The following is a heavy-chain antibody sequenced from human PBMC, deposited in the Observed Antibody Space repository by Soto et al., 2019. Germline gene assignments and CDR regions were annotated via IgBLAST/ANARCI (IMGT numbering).Heavy chain of an antibody. J-gene: IGHJ5*02. CDR3: ARQTVAATNNWFDP. Sequence: GESLKLSWKGSGYNFTSYWISWVRKMPGKSLEWMGRIDPSDSYTNYSPYFQGHVNISADKSISTAYQQWSSLKASDTAMYYCARQTVAATNNWFDPWGQGTLVTVSS. CDR1: GYNFTSYW. V-gene: IGHV5-10-1*01. D-gene: IGHD2-15*01. CDR2: IDPSDSYT.